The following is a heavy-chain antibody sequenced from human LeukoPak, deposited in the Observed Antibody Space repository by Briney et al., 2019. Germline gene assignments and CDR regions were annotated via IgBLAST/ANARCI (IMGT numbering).Heavy chain of an antibody. CDR1: GFSFSDYD. V-gene: IGHV3-21*01. J-gene: IGHJ1*01. CDR3: GRAFPPLRTSSAGDL. Sequence: GGSLRLSCSASGFSFSDYDMNWVRQAPGKGLEWVADIRGRSSHIYYGESVKGRFTISRDNAKNSLYLQMDSLGVEDTAVYYCGRAFPPLRTSSAGDLWGQGTLVIVSS. D-gene: IGHD3-16*01. CDR2: IRGRSSHI.